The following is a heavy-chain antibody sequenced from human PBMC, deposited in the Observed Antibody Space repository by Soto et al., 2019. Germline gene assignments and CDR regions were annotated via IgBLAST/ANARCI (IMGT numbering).Heavy chain of an antibody. J-gene: IGHJ6*02. CDR1: GGTFNSYA. V-gene: IGHV1-69*06. CDR3: ARGANLDGHYYYGMDV. CDR2: IIPIFGTA. Sequence: QVQLVQSGAEVKKPGSSVKVSCKASGGTFNSYAISWVRQAPGQGLEWMGGIIPIFGTANYAQKFRGRVTITADKSTSTAYMELSSLRSEDTAVYYCARGANLDGHYYYGMDVWGQGTTVTVSS. D-gene: IGHD2-8*01.